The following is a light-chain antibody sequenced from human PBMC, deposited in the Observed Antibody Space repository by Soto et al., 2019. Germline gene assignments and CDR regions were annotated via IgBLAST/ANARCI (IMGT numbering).Light chain of an antibody. CDR2: GNN. V-gene: IGLV1-40*01. Sequence: QSVLTQPPSVSGAPGQRVTISCAGSSSNIGAGYDVYWYQHLPRTAPKLLIYGNNNRPPGVPDRFSGSKSGTSASLAITGLQAEDEALYYCQSYDTSLTAPYVFGTGTKLTVL. J-gene: IGLJ1*01. CDR3: QSYDTSLTAPYV. CDR1: SSNIGAGYD.